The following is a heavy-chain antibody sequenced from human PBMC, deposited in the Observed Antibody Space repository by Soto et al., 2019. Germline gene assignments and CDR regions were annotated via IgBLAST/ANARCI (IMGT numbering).Heavy chain of an antibody. CDR3: ARDYDTSRGDWAYYGIDV. V-gene: IGHV3-66*01. CDR1: GPTVSTNY. Sequence: VQLVESGGGLVQPGGSLRISCAASGPTVSTNYMSWVRQAPGKGLEWVSIIYYGGTTYYADSVKGRFTISRDDSKNTLYLQMHSLRAEDTAVYYCARDYDTSRGDWAYYGIDVWGQGTTVTVSS. CDR2: IYYGGTT. D-gene: IGHD3-9*01. J-gene: IGHJ6*02.